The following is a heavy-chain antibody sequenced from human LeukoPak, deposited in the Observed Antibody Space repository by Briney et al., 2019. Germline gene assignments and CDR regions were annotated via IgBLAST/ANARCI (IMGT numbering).Heavy chain of an antibody. CDR1: GFTFSSYA. D-gene: IGHD3-9*01. Sequence: GGSLRLSCAASGFTFSSYAMSWVRQAPGKGLEWVSVIYAGGGTYYADSVKGRFTISRDNSRNTLYLQMNSLRAEDTAVYYCTRERTDWSGDYWGQGTPVTVSS. V-gene: IGHV3-53*01. J-gene: IGHJ4*02. CDR2: IYAGGGT. CDR3: TRERTDWSGDY.